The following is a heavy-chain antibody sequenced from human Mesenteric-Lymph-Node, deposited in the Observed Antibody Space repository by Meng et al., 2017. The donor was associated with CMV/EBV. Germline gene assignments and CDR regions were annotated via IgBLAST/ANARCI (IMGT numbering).Heavy chain of an antibody. CDR1: GFTFGDYA. V-gene: IGHV3-23*01. D-gene: IGHD3-16*01. Sequence: GESLKISCTASGFTFGDYAMSWVRQAPGKGLEWVSTITSSGGTTFYADSMKGRFTISRDNSENTLYLQMSSLKVADTAIYYCAKTTRDWSFGFDIWGQGTMVTVSS. J-gene: IGHJ3*02. CDR3: AKTTRDWSFGFDI. CDR2: ITSSGGTT.